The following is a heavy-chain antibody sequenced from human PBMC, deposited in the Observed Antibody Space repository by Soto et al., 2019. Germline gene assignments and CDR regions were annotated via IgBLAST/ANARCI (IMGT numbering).Heavy chain of an antibody. CDR1: GFTFSSYA. J-gene: IGHJ4*02. V-gene: IGHV3-30-3*01. CDR3: ARPHQLLPPWYYFDY. Sequence: QVQLVESGGGVVQPGRSLRLSCAASGFTFSSYAMHWVRQAPGKGLEWVAVISYDGSNKYYADSVKGRFTISRDNSKNTLYLQMNSQRAEDTAVYYCARPHQLLPPWYYFDYWSQGTLVTVS. D-gene: IGHD1-1*01. CDR2: ISYDGSNK.